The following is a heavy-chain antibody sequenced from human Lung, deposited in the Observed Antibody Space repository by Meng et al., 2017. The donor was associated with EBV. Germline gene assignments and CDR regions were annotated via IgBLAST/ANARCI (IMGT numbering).Heavy chain of an antibody. CDR3: ARGATSVFDL. J-gene: IGHJ2*01. Sequence: QVRLQQSGPGLVKPPQTLYLTGVISGDSVSSSSAAWTWIRQSPSRGLEWLGRTYYRSKWYNDYAVFVKSRITINPDTSKNQFSLQLNSVTPEDTAVYYCARGATSVFDLWGRGTLVTVSS. V-gene: IGHV6-1*02. CDR1: GDSVSSSSAA. CDR2: TYYRSKWYN.